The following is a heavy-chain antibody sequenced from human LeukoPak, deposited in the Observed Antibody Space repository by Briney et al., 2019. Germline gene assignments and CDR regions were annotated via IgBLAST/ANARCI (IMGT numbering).Heavy chain of an antibody. D-gene: IGHD3-22*01. V-gene: IGHV4-31*03. CDR3: ASTYYYDSSGYRASGYFDY. J-gene: IGHJ4*02. Sequence: PSETLSLTCTVSGGSISSGGYYWSWIRQHPGKGLEWIGYIYYSGSTYYNPYLKSRVTISVDTSKNQFSLKLSSVTAADTAVYYCASTYYYDSSGYRASGYFDYWGQGTLVTVSS. CDR2: IYYSGST. CDR1: GGSISSGGYY.